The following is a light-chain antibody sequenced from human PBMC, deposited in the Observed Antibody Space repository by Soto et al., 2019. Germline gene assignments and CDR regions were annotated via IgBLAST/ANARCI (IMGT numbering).Light chain of an antibody. CDR2: GAS. Sequence: EIVLTQSPGTLSLSAGERATLSCRASQTISSNYLAWYQQKPGQAPRLLIFGASYRATGILDRFSGSGSETDFTLTISRLEPEHFAVYYCQQYGRSPPEFTFGPGTKVDIK. CDR1: QTISSNY. CDR3: QQYGRSPPEFT. J-gene: IGKJ3*01. V-gene: IGKV3-20*01.